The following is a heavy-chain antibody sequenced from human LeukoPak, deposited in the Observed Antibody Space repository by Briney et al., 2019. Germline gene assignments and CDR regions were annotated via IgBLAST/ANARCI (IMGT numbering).Heavy chain of an antibody. D-gene: IGHD3-10*01. J-gene: IGHJ6*02. Sequence: PGGSLRLPCAASGFTFSSYAMSWVRQAPGKGLEWVSGIYWSSSGTGYADSVKGRFTASRDSAKNSLYLQMNSLRPEDTALYYCVKDMNPGGADVWGQGTTVTVSS. CDR2: IYWSSSGT. CDR1: GFTFSSYA. V-gene: IGHV3-9*01. CDR3: VKDMNPGGADV.